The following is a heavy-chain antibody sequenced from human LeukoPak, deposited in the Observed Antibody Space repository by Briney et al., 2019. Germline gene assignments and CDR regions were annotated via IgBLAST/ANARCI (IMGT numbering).Heavy chain of an antibody. V-gene: IGHV4-59*01. CDR2: IYYSGST. CDR1: GGSISSYY. J-gene: IGHJ1*01. D-gene: IGHD4-17*01. Sequence: SETLSLTCTVSGGSISSYYWSWIRQPPGKGLEWIGYIYYSGSTNYNPSLKSRVTISVDTSKNQFSLKLSSVTAADTAVYYCAREGHYGERYFQHWGQGTLVTVPS. CDR3: AREGHYGERYFQH.